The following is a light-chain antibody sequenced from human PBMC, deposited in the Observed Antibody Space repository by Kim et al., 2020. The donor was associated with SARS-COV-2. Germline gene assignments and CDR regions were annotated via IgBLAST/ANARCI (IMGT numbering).Light chain of an antibody. J-gene: IGKJ2*01. V-gene: IGKV1-5*01. CDR2: DAS. CDR1: QSITRW. CDR3: HQYNSYSHT. Sequence: GDRVIITCRASQSITRWLAWDQQKPGKAPKLLIYDASSWKSGVPSRVSGSGSGTEFTLTISSLQPDDCGTYYCHQYNSYSHTFGQGTKL.